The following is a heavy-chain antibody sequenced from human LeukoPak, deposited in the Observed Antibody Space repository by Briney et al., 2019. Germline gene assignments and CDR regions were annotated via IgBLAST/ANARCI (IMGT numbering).Heavy chain of an antibody. V-gene: IGHV4-30-2*01. CDR3: ARGGAPYYGGNPYYFDY. CDR1: GGSISSGGYS. Sequence: ASETLSLTCAVSGGSISSGGYSWSWIRQPPGKGLEWIGYIYHSGSTYYNPSLKSRVTISVDRSKNQFSLKLSSVTAADTAVYYCARGGAPYYGGNPYYFDYWGQGTLVTVSS. J-gene: IGHJ4*02. CDR2: IYHSGST. D-gene: IGHD4-23*01.